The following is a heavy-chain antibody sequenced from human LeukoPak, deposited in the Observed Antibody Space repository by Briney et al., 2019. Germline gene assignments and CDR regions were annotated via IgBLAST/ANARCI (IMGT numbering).Heavy chain of an antibody. V-gene: IGHV3-53*01. D-gene: IGHD3-16*01. CDR2: IYSGGST. J-gene: IGHJ4*02. CDR3: ARGGDYGVKIDY. CDR1: GFTVSSNY. Sequence: GGSLRLSCAASGFTVSSNYMSWVRQAPGKGLEWVSVIYSGGSTYYADSVKGRFTISRDNSKNTLYLQLNTLRADDTAVYYCARGGDYGVKIDYWGQGTLVIVSS.